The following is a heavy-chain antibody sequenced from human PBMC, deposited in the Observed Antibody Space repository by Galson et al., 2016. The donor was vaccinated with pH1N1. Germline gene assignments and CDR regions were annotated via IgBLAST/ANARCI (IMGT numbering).Heavy chain of an antibody. D-gene: IGHD3-16*01. CDR1: GFTFSNYA. V-gene: IGHV3-23*01. J-gene: IGHJ4*02. Sequence: SLRLSCAASGFTFSNYAMSWVHQAPGKGLEWVSGFSGSTALYADSVKDRFTISRDNLQNTFYLQMNSLRAEDTAIYYCTRDAWGWLFDSWGQGTLVTVSS. CDR3: TRDAWGWLFDS. CDR2: FSGSTA.